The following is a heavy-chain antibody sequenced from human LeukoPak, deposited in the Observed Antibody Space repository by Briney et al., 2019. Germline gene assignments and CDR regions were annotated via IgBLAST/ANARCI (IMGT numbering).Heavy chain of an antibody. CDR2: INHSGST. J-gene: IGHJ4*02. CDR1: GGSFSGYY. CDR3: ARGDVDTAMGYDY. D-gene: IGHD5-18*01. Sequence: SETLSLTCAVYGGSFSGYYWSWIRQPPGKGLEWIGEINHSGSTNYNPSLKSRVTISVDTSKNQFSLKLSSVTAADTAVYYCARGDVDTAMGYDYWGQGTLVTVSS. V-gene: IGHV4-34*01.